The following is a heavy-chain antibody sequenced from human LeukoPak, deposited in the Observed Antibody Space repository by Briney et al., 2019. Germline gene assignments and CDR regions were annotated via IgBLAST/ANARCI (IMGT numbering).Heavy chain of an antibody. Sequence: AAVKVSCTASGGTFSSYAISWVRQAPGQGLEWMGVIFPIFGTANYAQKFQGRVTITTDESTSTAYMELSSLRSEDTAVYYCARALGYCSSTSCYNFDYWGQGTLVTVSS. CDR2: IFPIFGTA. CDR3: ARALGYCSSTSCYNFDY. J-gene: IGHJ4*02. D-gene: IGHD2-2*02. V-gene: IGHV1-69*05. CDR1: GGTFSSYA.